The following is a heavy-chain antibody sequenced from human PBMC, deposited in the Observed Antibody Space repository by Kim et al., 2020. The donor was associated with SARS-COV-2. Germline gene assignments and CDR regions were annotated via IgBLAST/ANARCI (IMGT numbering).Heavy chain of an antibody. V-gene: IGHV3-30*18. Sequence: GGSLRLSCATSGFTFNVYGMHWVRQAPGKGLEWVAGISDDGDKTYYADSVKGRFTISRDDSKKTLYLQMNSLRAGDTAVYYCAKDDGLDDNYFDYWGQGTLVTVSS. CDR3: AKDDGLDDNYFDY. J-gene: IGHJ4*02. CDR1: GFTFNVYG. D-gene: IGHD1-1*01. CDR2: ISDDGDKT.